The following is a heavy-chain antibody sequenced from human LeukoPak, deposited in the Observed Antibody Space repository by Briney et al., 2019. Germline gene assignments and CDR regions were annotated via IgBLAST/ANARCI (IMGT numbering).Heavy chain of an antibody. D-gene: IGHD2-8*01. CDR1: GGSISSGDYY. V-gene: IGHV4-30-4*08. J-gene: IGHJ4*02. CDR3: ARGGNLLMVHGH. Sequence: PSETLSLTCTVSGGSISSGDYYWSWIRQPPGKGLEWIGYIYYSGSTYYNPSLKSRVTISVDTSKNQFSLKLSSVTAADTAVYYCARGGNLLMVHGHWGQGTLVTVSS. CDR2: IYYSGST.